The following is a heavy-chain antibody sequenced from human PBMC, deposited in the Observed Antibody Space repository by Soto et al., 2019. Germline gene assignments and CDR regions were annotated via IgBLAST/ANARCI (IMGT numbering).Heavy chain of an antibody. CDR2: ISGSGGST. CDR3: AKDQPDYDYVWGSYRQIRPFDY. V-gene: IGHV3-23*01. Sequence: EVQLLESGGGLVQPGGSLRLSCAASGFTFSSYAMSWVRQAPGKGLEWVSAISGSGGSTYYADSVKGRFTISRDNSKNTLYLQMNSLRAEDTAVYYCAKDQPDYDYVWGSYRQIRPFDYWGQGTLVTVSS. CDR1: GFTFSSYA. D-gene: IGHD3-16*02. J-gene: IGHJ4*02.